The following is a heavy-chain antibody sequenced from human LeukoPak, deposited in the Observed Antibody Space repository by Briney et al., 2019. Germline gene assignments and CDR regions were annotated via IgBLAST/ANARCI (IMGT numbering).Heavy chain of an antibody. CDR3: ARQRYCSSTSCYGRGHFDY. CDR1: GYSFTSYW. J-gene: IGHJ4*02. Sequence: GESLKISCKGSGYSFTSYWIGWVRQMPGKGLEWMGIIYPGDPDTRYSPSFQGQVTISADKSISTAYLQWSSLKASDTAMYYCARQRYCSSTSCYGRGHFDYWGQGTLVTVSS. CDR2: IYPGDPDT. D-gene: IGHD2-2*01. V-gene: IGHV5-51*01.